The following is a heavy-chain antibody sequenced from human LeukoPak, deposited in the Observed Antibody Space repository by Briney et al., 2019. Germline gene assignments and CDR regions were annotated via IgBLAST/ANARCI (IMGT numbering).Heavy chain of an antibody. Sequence: ASVKVSCKASGYTFINYGITWVRQAPGQGLERMGWINAYNGKTNSAQNLQGRVTMTTDTSTRTAYLELRSLRFDDTAVYYCARGGYSGYDTVDPWGQGTLVTVSS. V-gene: IGHV1-18*01. CDR1: GYTFINYG. D-gene: IGHD5-12*01. CDR3: ARGGYSGYDTVDP. J-gene: IGHJ5*02. CDR2: INAYNGKT.